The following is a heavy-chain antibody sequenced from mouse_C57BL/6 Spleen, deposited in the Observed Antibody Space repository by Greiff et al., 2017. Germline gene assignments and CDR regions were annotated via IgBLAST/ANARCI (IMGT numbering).Heavy chain of an antibody. D-gene: IGHD1-1*01. CDR3: ARVGHYGSSHYYAMDY. J-gene: IGHJ4*01. CDR1: GYTFTSYW. CDR2: IDPSDSET. Sequence: QVQLQQPGAELVRPGSSVKLSCKASGYTFTSYWMHWVKQRPIQGLEWIGNIDPSDSETHYNQKFKDKATLTVDKSSSTAYMQLSSLTSEDSAVYYCARVGHYGSSHYYAMDYWGQGTSVTVSS. V-gene: IGHV1-52*01.